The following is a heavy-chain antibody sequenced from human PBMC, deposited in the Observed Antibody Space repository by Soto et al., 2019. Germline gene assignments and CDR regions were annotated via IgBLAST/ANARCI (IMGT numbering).Heavy chain of an antibody. CDR3: ARTYVWGSYLYYFDS. CDR1: GGSISSSSYY. CDR2: IYYSGST. J-gene: IGHJ4*02. D-gene: IGHD3-16*01. Sequence: SETLSLTCTVSGGSISSSSYYWGWIRQPPGKGLEWIGSIYYSGSTYYNPSLKRRVTISVDTSKNQFSLKLSSVTAADTAVYYYARTYVWGSYLYYFDSWGQGTLVTVSS. V-gene: IGHV4-39*01.